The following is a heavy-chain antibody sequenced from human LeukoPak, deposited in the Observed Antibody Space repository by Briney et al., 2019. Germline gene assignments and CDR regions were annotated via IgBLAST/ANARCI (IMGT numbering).Heavy chain of an antibody. J-gene: IGHJ6*03. CDR1: GYSFTDYY. D-gene: IGHD6-13*01. CDR2: INPNSGGT. CDR3: AGTSSWPKGYYMDV. Sequence: ASVKVSCKASGYSFTDYYMHWVRQAPGQGLEWMGWINPNSGGTNYAQKFQGRVTLTRDTSISTAYMELSRLRSDDTAVYYCAGTSSWPKGYYMDVWGKGTTVTVSS. V-gene: IGHV1-2*02.